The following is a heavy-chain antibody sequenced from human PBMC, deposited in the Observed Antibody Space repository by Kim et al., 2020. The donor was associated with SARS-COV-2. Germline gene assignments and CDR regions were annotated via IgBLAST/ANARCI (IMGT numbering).Heavy chain of an antibody. CDR3: ARGIEAAGTVDY. CDR2: INAGNGNT. V-gene: IGHV1-3*01. CDR1: GYTFTSYA. D-gene: IGHD6-13*01. J-gene: IGHJ4*02. Sequence: ASVKVSCKASGYTFTSYAMHWVRQAPGQRLEWMGWINAGNGNTKYSQKFQGRVTITRDTSASTAYMELSSLRSEDTAVYYCARGIEAAGTVDYWGQGTLVTVSS.